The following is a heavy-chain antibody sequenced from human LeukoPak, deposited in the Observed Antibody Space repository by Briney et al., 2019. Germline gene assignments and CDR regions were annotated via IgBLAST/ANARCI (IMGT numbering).Heavy chain of an antibody. CDR1: GFTFSSYW. CDR3: AKDADDYYGSGSCFDY. CDR2: INQDGNQK. J-gene: IGHJ4*02. V-gene: IGHV3-7*01. Sequence: GGSLRLSCAASGFTFSSYWMSWVRQAPGKGLEWVANINQDGNQKYFVDSLKGRFTISRDNSRNTLYLLMNSLRGEDTAVYYCAKDADDYYGSGSCFDYWGQGTLVTVSS. D-gene: IGHD3-10*01.